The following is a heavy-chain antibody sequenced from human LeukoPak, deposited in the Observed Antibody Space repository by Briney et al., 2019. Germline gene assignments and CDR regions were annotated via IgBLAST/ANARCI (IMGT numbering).Heavy chain of an antibody. CDR2: IIPIFGTA. CDR1: GGTFSSYA. Sequence: SVKVSCKASGGTFSSYAISWVRQAPGQGLEWMGGIIPIFGTANYAQKFQGRVTITTDESTSTAYMELSSLRSEDTAVYYCARDRRGYSYGRAGDWGRGTLVTVSS. D-gene: IGHD5-18*01. CDR3: ARDRRGYSYGRAGD. V-gene: IGHV1-69*05. J-gene: IGHJ4*02.